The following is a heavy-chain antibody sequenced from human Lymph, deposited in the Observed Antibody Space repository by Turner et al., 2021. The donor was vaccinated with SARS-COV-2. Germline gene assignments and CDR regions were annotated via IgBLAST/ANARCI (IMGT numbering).Heavy chain of an antibody. D-gene: IGHD2-15*01. CDR3: ATKYCSGGRCSYFDY. Sequence: QVQLQESGPGLVKPSGTLSLTCAVSGGSISSSNRWSWVRQLPGKGLEWIGEIYHSGSTNYNPSLKSGVTISVDKSKNQFSLKLSSVTAADTAVYYYATKYCSGGRCSYFDYWGQGTLVTVSS. J-gene: IGHJ4*02. CDR1: GGSISSSNR. CDR2: IYHSGST. V-gene: IGHV4-4*02.